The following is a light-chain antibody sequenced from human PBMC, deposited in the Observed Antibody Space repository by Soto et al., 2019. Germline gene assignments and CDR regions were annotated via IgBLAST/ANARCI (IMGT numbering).Light chain of an antibody. CDR2: DAS. Sequence: DIQMTQSPSSLSASVGDRVTITCRASQSISTYVNWYQQKPGKAPKVLIFDASSLQSGVPSSFSGSGSGTDFTRTISSLQPEDFATYYCQQSYSAPRSTFGQGTKLELK. J-gene: IGKJ2*01. CDR1: QSISTY. V-gene: IGKV1-39*01. CDR3: QQSYSAPRST.